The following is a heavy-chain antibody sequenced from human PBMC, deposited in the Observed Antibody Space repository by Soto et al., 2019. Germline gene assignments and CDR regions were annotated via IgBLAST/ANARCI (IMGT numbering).Heavy chain of an antibody. CDR1: GFTFSNAW. D-gene: IGHD2-2*01. J-gene: IGHJ6*02. CDR2: IKSKTDGGTT. CDR3: TTDSSTSTDGMDV. Sequence: PGGSLRLSGAAPGFTFSNAWMSWFRQAPGKGLEWVGRIKSKTDGGTTDYAAPVKGRFTISRDDSKNTLYLQMNSLKTEDTAVYYCTTDSSTSTDGMDVWGQGTTVTVSS. V-gene: IGHV3-15*01.